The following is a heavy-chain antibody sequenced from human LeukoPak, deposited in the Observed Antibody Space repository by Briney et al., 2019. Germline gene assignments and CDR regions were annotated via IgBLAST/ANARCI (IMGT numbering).Heavy chain of an antibody. CDR3: AREISGAAGGHYYYGVDV. CDR2: IGGGGDT. CDR1: GFTFSNYD. V-gene: IGHV3-13*01. J-gene: IGHJ6*02. Sequence: GGSLRLSCAASGFTFSNYDFHWVRQVTGKGLKWVSAIGGGGDTYYSASVEGRFTISRENGKNSLFLQMNSLRDGDTAVYYCAREISGAAGGHYYYGVDVWGQGTTVIVSS. D-gene: IGHD6-13*01.